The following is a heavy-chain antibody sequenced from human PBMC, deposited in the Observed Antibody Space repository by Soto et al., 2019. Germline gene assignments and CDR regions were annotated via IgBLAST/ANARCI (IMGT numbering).Heavy chain of an antibody. D-gene: IGHD3-3*01. CDR2: IIPIFGTA. CDR3: ARGLWSGYYDRFDY. J-gene: IGHJ4*02. V-gene: IGHV1-69*01. Sequence: QVQLVQSGAEVKKPGSSVKVSCKASGGTFSSYAISWVRQAPGQGIEWMGGIIPIFGTANYAQKFQGRVTITADECTSTAYMELSSLRSEDTAVYYCARGLWSGYYDRFDYWGQGTLVTVSS. CDR1: GGTFSSYA.